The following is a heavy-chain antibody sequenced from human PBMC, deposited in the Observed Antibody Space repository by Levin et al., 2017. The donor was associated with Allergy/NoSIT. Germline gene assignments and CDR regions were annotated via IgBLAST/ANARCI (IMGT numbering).Heavy chain of an antibody. CDR3: AKDGAYSGSWYYYYYGMDV. Sequence: GGSLRLSCAASGFTFSSYGMHWVRQAPGKGLEWVAVISYDGSNKYYADSVKGRFTISRDNSKNTLYLQMNSLRAEDTAVYYCAKDGAYSGSWYYYYYGMDVWGQGTTVTVSS. D-gene: IGHD1-26*01. CDR1: GFTFSSYG. V-gene: IGHV3-30*18. CDR2: ISYDGSNK. J-gene: IGHJ6*02.